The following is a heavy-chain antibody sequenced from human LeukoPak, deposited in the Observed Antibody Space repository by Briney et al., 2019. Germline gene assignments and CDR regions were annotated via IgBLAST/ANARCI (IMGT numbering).Heavy chain of an antibody. V-gene: IGHV3-33*01. CDR3: ARPYCSSSNCPGWFDP. CDR2: IRYDGSQK. D-gene: IGHD2-2*01. Sequence: GGSLRLSCAASGFTFGNYGMHWVRQAPGKGLKWVAVIRYDGSQKYYADSVKGRFTISRDNSKNTLYLQMNSLRAEDTAVYYCARPYCSSSNCPGWFDPWGQGTLVTVSP. J-gene: IGHJ5*02. CDR1: GFTFGNYG.